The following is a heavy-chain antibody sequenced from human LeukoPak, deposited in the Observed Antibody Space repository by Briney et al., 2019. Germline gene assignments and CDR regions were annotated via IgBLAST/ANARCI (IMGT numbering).Heavy chain of an antibody. CDR1: GFTFSSAW. CDR2: IWDDGSNK. CDR3: ARDGGRYSFDY. D-gene: IGHD3-16*01. V-gene: IGHV3-33*08. Sequence: GGSLRLSCAASGFTFSSAWMYWVRQAPGKGLEWVAVIWDDGSNKNYADSVKGRVTISRDNSQNTLHLQMNSLRAEDTAIYYCARDGGRYSFDYWGQGTLVTVSS. J-gene: IGHJ4*02.